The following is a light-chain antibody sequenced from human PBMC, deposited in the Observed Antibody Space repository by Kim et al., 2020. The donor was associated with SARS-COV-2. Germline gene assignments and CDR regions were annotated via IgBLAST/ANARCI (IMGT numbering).Light chain of an antibody. CDR1: QDISNS. CDR3: QQYYSHPLT. J-gene: IGKJ4*01. V-gene: IGKV1-NL1*01. CDR2: ATS. Sequence: ASVGDRLTLTSRASQDISNSLAWYQQKPGKAPKLLLSATSKLDRGVPSRFGGSGSGTTYTLTISNLQPEDFATYYCQQYYSHPLTFGGGTKVDIK.